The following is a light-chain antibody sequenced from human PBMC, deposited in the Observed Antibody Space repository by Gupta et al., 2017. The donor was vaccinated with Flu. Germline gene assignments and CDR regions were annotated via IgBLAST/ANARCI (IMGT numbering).Light chain of an antibody. J-gene: IGKJ2*01. Sequence: DIQMTQSPSSLSASVGDRITITCRASQSMNNYLNWYQHKPGKAPELLIYEASSLQTGVPSRFSGSGSGTDFTLTISSLKPEDFATYYCQQTYSAPYTFGQGTKVEI. CDR3: QQTYSAPYT. CDR2: EAS. V-gene: IGKV1-39*01. CDR1: QSMNNY.